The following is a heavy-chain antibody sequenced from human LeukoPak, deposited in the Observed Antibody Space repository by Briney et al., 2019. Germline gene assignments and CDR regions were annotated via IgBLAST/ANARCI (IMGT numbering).Heavy chain of an antibody. J-gene: IGHJ3*02. D-gene: IGHD4-11*01. V-gene: IGHV4-34*01. Sequence: SETLSLTCTVSGAFISSSYWNWIRQPPGKGLEWIGEINHSGSTNYNPSLKSRVTISVDTSKNQFSLKLSSVTAADTAVYYCARPHSRFTKGVAFDIWGQGTMVTVSS. CDR3: ARPHSRFTKGVAFDI. CDR1: GAFISSSY. CDR2: INHSGST.